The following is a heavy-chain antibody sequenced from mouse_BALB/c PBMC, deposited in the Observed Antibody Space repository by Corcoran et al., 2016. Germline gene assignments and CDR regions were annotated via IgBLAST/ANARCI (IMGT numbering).Heavy chain of an antibody. CDR1: GYTFSSYW. CDR2: ILPGRGRT. Sequence: QVQLKKSGAELMKPGASVKIACKATGYTFSSYWIHWVKQRPGHGLEWIGEILPGRGRTNNNEKFKGKATFTADTSSNTAYMQFSRLTSEDSAVYYCVRHGGAYWGQGTRVTVSA. D-gene: IGHD1-1*02. CDR3: VRHGGAY. J-gene: IGHJ3*01. V-gene: IGHV1-9*01.